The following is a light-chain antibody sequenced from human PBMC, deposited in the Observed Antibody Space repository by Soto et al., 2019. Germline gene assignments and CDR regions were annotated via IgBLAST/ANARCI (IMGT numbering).Light chain of an antibody. Sequence: QSALTQPASVSGSPGQSITISRTGTSSDVGAYNFVSWHQQHPGKAPKLMIYNVYDRPSGISYRFSGSKSGNTASLTISGLQGEDEADYYCSAYTVSRTYVFGNGTKVT. CDR2: NVY. J-gene: IGLJ1*01. V-gene: IGLV2-14*03. CDR3: SAYTVSRTYV. CDR1: SSDVGAYNF.